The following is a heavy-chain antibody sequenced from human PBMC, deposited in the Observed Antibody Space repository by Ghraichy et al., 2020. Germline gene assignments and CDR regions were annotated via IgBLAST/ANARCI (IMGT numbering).Heavy chain of an antibody. D-gene: IGHD3-3*01. CDR3: ARVGRDYDFWSGYYTVDY. V-gene: IGHV3-21*01. Sequence: GGSLRLSCAASGFTFSSYSMNWVRQAPGKGLEWVSSISSSSSYIYYADSVKGRFTISRDNAKNSLYLQMNSLRAEDTAVYYCARVGRDYDFWSGYYTVDYWGQGTLVTVSS. CDR2: ISSSSSYI. CDR1: GFTFSSYS. J-gene: IGHJ4*02.